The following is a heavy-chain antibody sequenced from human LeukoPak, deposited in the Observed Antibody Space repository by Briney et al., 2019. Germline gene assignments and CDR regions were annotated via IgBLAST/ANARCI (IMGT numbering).Heavy chain of an antibody. CDR1: GFTFDDYG. CDR2: ISPSGDIK. D-gene: IGHD5-24*01. V-gene: IGHV3-23*01. J-gene: IGHJ4*02. Sequence: PGGSLRLSCAASGFTFDDYGMSWVRQAPGKGLEWVSGISPSGDIKYYIDSVKGRFTVSRDNSKNTLYLQINSLRDDDTAVYYCAKDDAWIQFNDWGQGTLVTVSS. CDR3: AKDDAWIQFND.